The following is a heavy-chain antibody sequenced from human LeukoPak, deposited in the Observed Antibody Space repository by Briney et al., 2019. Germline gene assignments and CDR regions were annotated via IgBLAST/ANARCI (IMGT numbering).Heavy chain of an antibody. CDR3: AGETPITMVRGFTAYYYGMDV. J-gene: IGHJ6*02. CDR2: INPSGGAT. CDR1: GYTFTSYY. Sequence: GASVKVSCKASGYTFTSYYMHWVRQAPGQGLEWMGIINPSGGATTYAQKFQGRVTMTRDTSTSTVYMELSSLRSEDTAVYYCAGETPITMVRGFTAYYYGMDVWGQGTTVTVSS. D-gene: IGHD3-10*01. V-gene: IGHV1-46*01.